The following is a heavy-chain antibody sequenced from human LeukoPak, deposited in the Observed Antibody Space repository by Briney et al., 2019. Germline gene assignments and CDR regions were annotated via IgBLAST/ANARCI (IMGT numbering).Heavy chain of an antibody. CDR3: ASYDILTGYCGY. D-gene: IGHD3-9*01. J-gene: IGHJ4*02. V-gene: IGHV4-59*01. CDR1: GGSISSYC. Sequence: SETLSLTCTVSGGSISSYCWSWIRQPPGKGLEWIGYIYYSGSTNYNPSLKSRVTISVDTSKNQFSLKLSSVTAADTAVYYCASYDILTGYCGYWGQGTLSPSPQ. CDR2: IYYSGST.